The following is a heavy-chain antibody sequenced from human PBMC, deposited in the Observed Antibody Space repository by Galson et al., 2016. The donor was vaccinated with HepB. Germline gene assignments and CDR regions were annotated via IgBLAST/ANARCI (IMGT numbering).Heavy chain of an antibody. CDR3: ARGKDDILTGPSYGMDV. Sequence: SVKVSCKASGGTFSRYAISWVRQAPGQGLEWMGGIISVLGIAHYAQKFQGRATITADESTSTAYMELSSLRSEDTAVYYCARGKDDILTGPSYGMDVWGQGTTVTVAS. CDR2: IISVLGIA. D-gene: IGHD3-9*01. V-gene: IGHV1-69*10. J-gene: IGHJ6*02. CDR1: GGTFSRYA.